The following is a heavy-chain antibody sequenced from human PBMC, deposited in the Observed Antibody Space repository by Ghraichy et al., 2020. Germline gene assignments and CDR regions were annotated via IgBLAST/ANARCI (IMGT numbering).Heavy chain of an antibody. Sequence: ASVKVSCKASGYIFITFGITWVRQAPGQGLEWMGWISGYNASTTYPQKVQGRVTMTTDTSTSTAYMELRSLRFDETALYFCARASYLGTYGLAYWGQGTLVSFSS. V-gene: IGHV1-18*01. D-gene: IGHD1-26*01. CDR2: ISGYNAST. CDR1: GYIFITFG. CDR3: ARASYLGTYGLAY. J-gene: IGHJ4*02.